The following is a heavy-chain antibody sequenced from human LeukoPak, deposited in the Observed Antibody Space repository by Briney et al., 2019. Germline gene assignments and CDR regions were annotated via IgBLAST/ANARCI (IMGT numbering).Heavy chain of an antibody. CDR2: INPNSGGT. V-gene: IGHV1-2*02. J-gene: IGHJ4*02. CDR3: ASGDYGDPPLNY. D-gene: IGHD4-17*01. CDR1: GYTFTGYY. Sequence: ASVKVSCKASGYTFTGYYMHWVRQAPGQGLEWMGWINPNSGGTDYAQKFQGRVTMTRDTSISTAYMELSRLRFDDTAVYYCASGDYGDPPLNYWGQGTLVTVSS.